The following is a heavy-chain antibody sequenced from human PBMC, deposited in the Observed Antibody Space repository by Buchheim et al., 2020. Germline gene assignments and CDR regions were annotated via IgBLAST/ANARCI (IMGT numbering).Heavy chain of an antibody. CDR1: GFTFSTNA. J-gene: IGHJ4*02. CDR2: ISGRGSTT. D-gene: IGHD4/OR15-4a*01. V-gene: IGHV3-23*01. CDR3: AKSLYGGNDY. Sequence: EVQLLESGGCLVQPGGFLRLYCTASGFTFSTNAMSCVRQAPWKGLECVSTISGRGSTTYYADSVKGRLSISRDHSYNMVYLQMSSLRAEDTAIYYCAKSLYGGNDYWGQGIL.